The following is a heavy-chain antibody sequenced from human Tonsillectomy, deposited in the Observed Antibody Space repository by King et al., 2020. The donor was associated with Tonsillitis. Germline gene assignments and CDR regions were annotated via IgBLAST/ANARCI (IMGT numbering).Heavy chain of an antibody. Sequence: QLQESGPGLVKPSETLSLTCTVSGGSISSGDYYWGWIRQPPQKGLEWIGSIYYSWRASYNSSLKSRVTISVDTSKNQFSLKLISVTAADTAAYYCARQTGSSSHHDAFDIWGQGTVVTVSS. CDR3: ARQTGSSSHHDAFDI. CDR2: IYYSWRA. V-gene: IGHV4-39*01. J-gene: IGHJ3*02. CDR1: GGSISSGDYY. D-gene: IGHD6-6*01.